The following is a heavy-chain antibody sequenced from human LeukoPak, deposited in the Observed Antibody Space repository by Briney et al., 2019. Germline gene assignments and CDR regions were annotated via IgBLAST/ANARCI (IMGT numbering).Heavy chain of an antibody. D-gene: IGHD6-13*01. Sequence: PSETLSPTCTVSGGSISSYYWSWIRQPPGKGLEWIGYIYYSGSTNYNPSLKSRVTISVDTSKNQFSLKLSSVTAADTAVYFCARAPAAAGTIDYWGQGTLVTVSS. V-gene: IGHV4-59*08. CDR1: GGSISSYY. J-gene: IGHJ4*02. CDR3: ARAPAAAGTIDY. CDR2: IYYSGST.